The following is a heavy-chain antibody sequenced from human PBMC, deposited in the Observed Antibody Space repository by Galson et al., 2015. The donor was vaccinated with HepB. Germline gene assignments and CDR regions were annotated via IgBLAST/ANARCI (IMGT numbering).Heavy chain of an antibody. CDR3: AREGALNCSRSSCYYNYMDV. D-gene: IGHD2-2*01. V-gene: IGHV1-2*02. Sequence: SVKVSCKASGYTFTGYYMHWVRQAPGQGLEWMGWINPNSGGTNYAQKFQGRVTMTRDTSIGTAYMELSRLRSDDTAVYYCAREGALNCSRSSCYYNYMDVCGKGTMVTAAS. J-gene: IGHJ6*03. CDR1: GYTFTGYY. CDR2: INPNSGGT.